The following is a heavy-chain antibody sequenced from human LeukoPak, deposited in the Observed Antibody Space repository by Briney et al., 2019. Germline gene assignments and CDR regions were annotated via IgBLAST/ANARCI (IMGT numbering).Heavy chain of an antibody. CDR2: IIPIFGTA. J-gene: IGHJ6*03. CDR3: AASRPEHYYYYMDV. D-gene: IGHD2-2*01. CDR1: GSTFSSYA. V-gene: IGHV1-69*13. Sequence: ASVKVSCNASGSTFSSYAISWVRQAPGQGLEWMGGIIPIFGTANYAQKFQGRVTITADESTSTAYMELSSLRSEDTAVYYCAASRPEHYYYYMDVWGKGTTVTVSS.